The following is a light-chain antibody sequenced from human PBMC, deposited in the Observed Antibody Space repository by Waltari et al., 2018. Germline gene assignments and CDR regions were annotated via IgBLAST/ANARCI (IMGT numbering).Light chain of an antibody. CDR3: QQYDNLPIT. CDR1: KDISNY. V-gene: IGKV1-33*01. J-gene: IGKJ5*01. Sequence: DIQMTQSPSSLSASVGDRVTNTCPVSKDISNYLNWFQQKPGKAPQLLIYDASNLETGVPSRFSGSGSGTEFTFTISSLQPEDIATYYCQQYDNLPITFGQGTRLEIK. CDR2: DAS.